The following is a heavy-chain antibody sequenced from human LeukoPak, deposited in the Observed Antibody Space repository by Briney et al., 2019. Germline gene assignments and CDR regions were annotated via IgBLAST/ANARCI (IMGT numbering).Heavy chain of an antibody. CDR3: ARELPGLRDGYTDY. Sequence: SVKVSCKASGGTFSSYAISWVRQAPGQGLEWMGRIIPILGIANYAQKFQGRVTITADKSTSTAYVELSSLRSEDTAVYYCARELPGLRDGYTDYWGQGTLVTVSS. J-gene: IGHJ4*02. D-gene: IGHD5-12*01. V-gene: IGHV1-69*04. CDR1: GGTFSSYA. CDR2: IIPILGIA.